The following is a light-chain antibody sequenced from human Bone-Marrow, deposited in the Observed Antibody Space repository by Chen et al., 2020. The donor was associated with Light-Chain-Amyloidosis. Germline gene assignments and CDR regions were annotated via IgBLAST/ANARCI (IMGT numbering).Light chain of an antibody. CDR1: QSISSW. V-gene: IGKV1-5*01. J-gene: IGKJ2*01. CDR3: QQYNSYHMYT. CDR2: DAS. Sequence: DIQMTQYTSTLSASVGDRVTITCRASQSISSWLAWYQQKPGKAPKLLIYDASSLESGVPSRFSGSGSGTEFTLTISSLQPDDFATYYCQQYNSYHMYTFGQGTKLEIK.